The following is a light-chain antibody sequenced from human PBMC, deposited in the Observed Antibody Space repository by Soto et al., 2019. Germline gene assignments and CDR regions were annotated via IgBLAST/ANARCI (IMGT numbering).Light chain of an antibody. CDR3: QQCNNLPIT. V-gene: IGKV1-33*01. CDR1: QDINNY. J-gene: IGKJ5*01. Sequence: DIQMTQSPSSLSASVGDRVTITCQASQDINNYLNWYQQKPGKAPKLLIFDATNLETGVPSRFSGGGSRTDFTFTISSLQPEDIATYYCQQCNNLPITFGQGTRLEIK. CDR2: DAT.